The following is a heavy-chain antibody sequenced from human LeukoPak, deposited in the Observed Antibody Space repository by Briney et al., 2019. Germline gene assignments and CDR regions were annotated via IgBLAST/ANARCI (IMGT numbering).Heavy chain of an antibody. CDR1: GSTFNSYS. CDR2: ISYDGSNK. Sequence: PGGSLRLSCAASGSTFNSYSMHWVRQAPGKGLEWVAVISYDGSNKHYGDSVKGPFTISRDNSKNTLYLELSSLRAEDTAVFYCARGLQYYYDSSGYYFDYWGQGTLVTVSS. D-gene: IGHD3-22*01. V-gene: IGHV3-30-3*01. J-gene: IGHJ4*02. CDR3: ARGLQYYYDSSGYYFDY.